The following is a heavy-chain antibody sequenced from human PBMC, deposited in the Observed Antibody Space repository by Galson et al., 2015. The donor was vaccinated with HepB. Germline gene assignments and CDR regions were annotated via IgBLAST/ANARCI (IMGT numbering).Heavy chain of an antibody. Sequence: SVKVSCKASGHTFTSYDINWVRQATGQGLEWMGWMNPNSGNTGYAQKFQGRVTMTRNTSISTAYMELSSLRSEDTAVYYCARVSSSSSPGWFDPWGQGTLVTVSS. CDR3: ARVSSSSSPGWFDP. J-gene: IGHJ5*02. D-gene: IGHD6-6*01. CDR2: MNPNSGNT. CDR1: GHTFTSYD. V-gene: IGHV1-8*01.